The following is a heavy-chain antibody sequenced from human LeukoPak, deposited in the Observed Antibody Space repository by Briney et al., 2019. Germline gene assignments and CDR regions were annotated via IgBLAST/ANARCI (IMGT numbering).Heavy chain of an antibody. J-gene: IGHJ4*02. V-gene: IGHV4-39*07. CDR3: ARGEYYYDSSGYYPFDY. CDR2: TYYSGST. D-gene: IGHD3-22*01. Sequence: PSETLSLTCTVSDGSISSSSYYWGWIRQPPGKGLEWIGSTYYSGSTYSNPSFKSRVTISVDTSKNQFSLKLSSVTAADTAVYYCARGEYYYDSSGYYPFDYWGQGTLVTVSS. CDR1: DGSISSSSYY.